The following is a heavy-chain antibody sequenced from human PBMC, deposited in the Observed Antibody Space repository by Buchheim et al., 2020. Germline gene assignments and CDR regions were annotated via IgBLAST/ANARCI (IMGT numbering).Heavy chain of an antibody. CDR3: AKGTRLVREYFDY. CDR1: GFTFSSYG. D-gene: IGHD6-19*01. Sequence: VQLLESGGGLVQPGGSLRLSCAASGFTFSSYGMHWVRQAPGKGLEWVAVISYDGSNKYYADSVKGRFTISRDNSKNTLYLQMNSLRAEDTAVYYCAKGTRLVREYFDYWGQETL. V-gene: IGHV3-30*18. CDR2: ISYDGSNK. J-gene: IGHJ4*02.